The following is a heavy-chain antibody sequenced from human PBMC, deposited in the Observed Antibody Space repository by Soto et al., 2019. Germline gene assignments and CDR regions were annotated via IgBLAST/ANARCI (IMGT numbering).Heavy chain of an antibody. CDR2: ISYDGITK. V-gene: IGHV3-30*18. J-gene: IGHJ6*02. D-gene: IGHD3-3*01. CDR3: AKDMTRFLAWPHYFRGLDV. CDR1: GYSFSNYG. Sequence: QAQLVESGGGVVQPGRSLRLSCEASGYSFSNYGMYWVRQAPGKGLEWVAAISYDGITKYYSDSLKGRFTISKDNSKNTLYLEMNSLRPEDTAVYYCAKDMTRFLAWPHYFRGLDVWGQGTTVTVSS.